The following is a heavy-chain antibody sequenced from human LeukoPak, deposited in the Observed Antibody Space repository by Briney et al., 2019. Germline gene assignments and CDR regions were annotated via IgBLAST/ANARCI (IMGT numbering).Heavy chain of an antibody. CDR1: GGSISSSSYY. Sequence: SETLSLTCTVSGGSISSSSYYWGWIRQPPGKGLEWIGSIYYSGSTYYNPSLKSRVTISVDTSKNQFSLKLSSVTAADTAVYYCARGIVVVPAARTDPLDYWGQGTLVTVSS. J-gene: IGHJ4*02. CDR3: ARGIVVVPAARTDPLDY. D-gene: IGHD2-2*01. CDR2: IYYSGST. V-gene: IGHV4-39*01.